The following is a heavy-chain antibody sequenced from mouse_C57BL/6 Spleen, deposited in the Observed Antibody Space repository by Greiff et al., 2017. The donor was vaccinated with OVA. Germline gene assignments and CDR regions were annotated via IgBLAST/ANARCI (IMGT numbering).Heavy chain of an antibody. V-gene: IGHV1-52*01. J-gene: IGHJ3*01. D-gene: IGHD1-1*01. Sequence: QVQLQPPWAELVRPGSSVKLSCKASGYTFTSYWMHWVKQRPIQGLEWIGNLDPSDSETQYNQKFKDKATLTVDKSSSTAYMQLSSLTSEDSAVYYCARWDYGSSPAWFSYWGQGTLVTVSA. CDR3: ARWDYGSSPAWFSY. CDR1: GYTFTSYW. CDR2: LDPSDSET.